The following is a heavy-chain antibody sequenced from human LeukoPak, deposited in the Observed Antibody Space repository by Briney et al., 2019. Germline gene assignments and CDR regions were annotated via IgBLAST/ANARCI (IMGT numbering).Heavy chain of an antibody. CDR1: GGSISSYY. V-gene: IGHV4-59*01. D-gene: IGHD6-19*01. J-gene: IGHJ4*02. CDR2: IYYSGST. CDR3: ARDTAVAGLDY. Sequence: SETLSLTCTVSGGSISSYYWGWIRQPPGKGLEWIGYIYYSGSTNYNPSLKSRVTISVDTSKNQFSLKLSSVTAAGTAVYYCARDTAVAGLDYWGQGTLVTVSS.